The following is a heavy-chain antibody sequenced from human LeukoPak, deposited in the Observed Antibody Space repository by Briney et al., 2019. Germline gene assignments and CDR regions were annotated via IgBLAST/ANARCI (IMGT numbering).Heavy chain of an antibody. CDR2: IYYSGST. V-gene: IGHV4-30-4*01. J-gene: IGHJ3*02. CDR3: ARERDGYIIEAFDI. D-gene: IGHD5-24*01. CDR1: GGSISSGDYY. Sequence: PSQTLSLTCTVSGGSISSGDYYWSWIRQPPGKGLEWIGYIYYSGSTYYNPSLKSRVTISVDTSKNQFSLKLSSVTAADTAVYYCARERDGYIIEAFDIWGQGTMVTVSS.